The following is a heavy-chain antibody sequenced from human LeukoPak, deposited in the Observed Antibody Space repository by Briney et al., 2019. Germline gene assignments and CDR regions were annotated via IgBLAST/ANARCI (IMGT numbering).Heavy chain of an antibody. D-gene: IGHD3-22*01. CDR1: GGSISSSSYY. CDR3: ASSDSSGFEWGTFDY. J-gene: IGHJ4*02. CDR2: IYYSGST. Sequence: SETLSLTCTVSGGSISSSSYYWGWIRQPPGKGLEWIGYIYYSGSTNYNPSLKSRVTISVDTSKNQFSLKLSSVTAADTAVYYCASSDSSGFEWGTFDYWGQGTLVTVSS. V-gene: IGHV4-61*05.